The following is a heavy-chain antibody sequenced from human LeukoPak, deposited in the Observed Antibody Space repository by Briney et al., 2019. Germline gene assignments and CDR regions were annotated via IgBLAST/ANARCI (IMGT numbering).Heavy chain of an antibody. V-gene: IGHV4-34*01. CDR2: INHSGST. J-gene: IGHJ4*02. CDR3: ARGGYHALDY. D-gene: IGHD6-25*01. CDR1: GGSFSGYY. Sequence: PSETLSLTCAVYGGSFSGYYWSWIRQPQGKGLEWIGEINHSGSTNYNPSLKSRVTISVDTSKNQFSLKLSSVTAADTAVYYCARGGYHALDYWGQGTLVTVSS.